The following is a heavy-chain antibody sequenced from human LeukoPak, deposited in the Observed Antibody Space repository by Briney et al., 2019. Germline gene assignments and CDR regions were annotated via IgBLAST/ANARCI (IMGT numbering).Heavy chain of an antibody. V-gene: IGHV1-18*01. Sequence: GASVKVSCKASGYTFTSYGISWVRQAPGQGLEWMGWISAYNGNTNYAQKLQGRVTMTTDTSTSTAYMELSRLRSDDTAVYYCARTLYSSGWPYYFDYWGQGTLVTVSS. J-gene: IGHJ4*02. CDR1: GYTFTSYG. CDR2: ISAYNGNT. D-gene: IGHD6-25*01. CDR3: ARTLYSSGWPYYFDY.